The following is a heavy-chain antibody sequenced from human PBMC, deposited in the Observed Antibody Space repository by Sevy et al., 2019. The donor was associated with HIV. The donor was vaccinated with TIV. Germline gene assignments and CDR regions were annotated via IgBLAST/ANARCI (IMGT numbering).Heavy chain of an antibody. CDR2: IWYDGSNK. CDR1: GFTFSSYG. CDR3: ARDTSCTNGVCYPRGHYYGMDV. J-gene: IGHJ6*02. V-gene: IGHV3-33*01. Sequence: GESLKISCAASGFTFSSYGMHWVRQAPGKGLEWVAVIWYDGSNKYYADSVKGRFTISRDNSKNTLYLQMNSLRAEDTAVYYCARDTSCTNGVCYPRGHYYGMDVWGQGTTVTVSS. D-gene: IGHD2-8*01.